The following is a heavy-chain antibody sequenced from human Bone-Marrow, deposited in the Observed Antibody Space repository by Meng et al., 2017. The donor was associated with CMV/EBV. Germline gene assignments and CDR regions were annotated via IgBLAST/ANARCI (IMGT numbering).Heavy chain of an antibody. J-gene: IGHJ1*01. Sequence: SETLSLTCTVSGGSISSYYWNWIRQPPGKGLEWIGYIYHSGSTNYNPSLKSRVTISVDTSKKQFSLKLSSVTAADTAVYYCASSLDTDYYDSSGWFVFQHWGQGHLVTCSS. CDR1: GGSISSYY. CDR3: ASSLDTDYYDSSGWFVFQH. CDR2: IYHSGST. D-gene: IGHD3-22*01. V-gene: IGHV4-59*01.